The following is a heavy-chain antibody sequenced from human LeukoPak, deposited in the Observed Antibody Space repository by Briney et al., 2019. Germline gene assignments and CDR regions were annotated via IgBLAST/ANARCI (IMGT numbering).Heavy chain of an antibody. J-gene: IGHJ6*03. CDR3: AREGYGSGSYYYYYYYMDV. CDR2: IYYSGST. V-gene: IGHV4-59*01. D-gene: IGHD3-10*01. CDR1: GGSISSYY. Sequence: SETLSLTCTVSGGSISSYYWSWIRQPPGKGLEWIGYIYYSGSTNYNPSLNSRVTISVDTSKNQFSLKLSSVTAADTAVYYCAREGYGSGSYYYYYYYMDVWGKGTTVTVSS.